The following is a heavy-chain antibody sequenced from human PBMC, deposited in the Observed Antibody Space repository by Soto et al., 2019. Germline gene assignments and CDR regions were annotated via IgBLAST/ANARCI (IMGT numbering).Heavy chain of an antibody. D-gene: IGHD5-12*01. Sequence: QVQLVQSGAEVKKPGSSVKVSCKASGGTFSNYAITWVRQAPGQGLEWVARIIPILGTTHVAQKLQGRVTITADESTTTAYMELSGLRSDDTAVYYCAKDGGADGYFGNWLDPWGQGTLVTVSS. CDR1: GGTFSNYA. CDR2: IIPILGTT. J-gene: IGHJ5*02. V-gene: IGHV1-69*15. CDR3: AKDGGADGYFGNWLDP.